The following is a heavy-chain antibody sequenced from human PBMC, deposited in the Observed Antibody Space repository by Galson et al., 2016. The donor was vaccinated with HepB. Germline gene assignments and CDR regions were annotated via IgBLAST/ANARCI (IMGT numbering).Heavy chain of an antibody. J-gene: IGHJ4*02. CDR3: ANKRG. V-gene: IGHV3-23*01. Sequence: SLRLSCAASGLTFSNYVMSWVRQAPGKGLEWVSAVSVAGGITYYADSVKGRFTISRDNSKNTMYLQMNSLRAEDTAIYYCANKRGWGQGALVTVSS. CDR1: GLTFSNYV. CDR2: VSVAGGIT.